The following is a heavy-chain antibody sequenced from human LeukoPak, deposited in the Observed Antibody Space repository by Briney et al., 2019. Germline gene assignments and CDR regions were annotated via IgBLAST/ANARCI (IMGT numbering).Heavy chain of an antibody. V-gene: IGHV4-59*01. CDR3: ARVGSWTFDY. CDR2: IYYSGNT. D-gene: IGHD3/OR15-3a*01. CDR1: GXSISTYY. J-gene: IGHJ4*02. Sequence: PSETLSLTCAASGXSISTYYWSWIRQPPGKGLEWIGYIYYSGNTNYNPSLRSRVTISIDTSKNQFSLRLSSVTAADTAVYYCARVGSWTFDYWGQGTLVTVSS.